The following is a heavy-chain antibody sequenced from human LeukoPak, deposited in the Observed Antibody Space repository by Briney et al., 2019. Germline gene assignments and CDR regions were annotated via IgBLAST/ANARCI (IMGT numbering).Heavy chain of an antibody. Sequence: ASVKVSCKASGYTFTGYYMHWVRQAPGQGLEWMGWINPNSGGTNYAQKFQGRVPMTRDTSISTAYMELSRLRSDDTAVYYCARDDRQQLDPGGYYGMDVWGQGTTVTVSS. V-gene: IGHV1-2*02. D-gene: IGHD6-13*01. CDR1: GYTFTGYY. J-gene: IGHJ6*02. CDR3: ARDDRQQLDPGGYYGMDV. CDR2: INPNSGGT.